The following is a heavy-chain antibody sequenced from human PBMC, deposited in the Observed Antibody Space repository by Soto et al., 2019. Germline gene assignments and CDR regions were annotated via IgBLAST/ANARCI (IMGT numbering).Heavy chain of an antibody. V-gene: IGHV4-34*01. D-gene: IGHD3-10*01. CDR2: INHSGST. CDR3: ASGYGRTFDY. CDR1: GGSFSGYY. J-gene: IGHJ4*02. Sequence: QVQLQQWGAGLLKPSETLSLTCAVYGGSFSGYYWNWIRQPPGKGLEWIGEINHSGSTNYNPSLKSRVTSSVDTPKTQFSLKLSAVTAADTAVYYGASGYGRTFDYWGQGTLVTVSS.